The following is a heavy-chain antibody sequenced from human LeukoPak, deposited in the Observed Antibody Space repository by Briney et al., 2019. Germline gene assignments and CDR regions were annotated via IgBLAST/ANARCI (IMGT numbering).Heavy chain of an antibody. D-gene: IGHD1-1*01. CDR2: FYYRGNT. CDR3: ARLTRRSGNYFEN. CDR1: GGSISGSTYY. J-gene: IGHJ4*02. V-gene: IGHV4-39*01. Sequence: SETLSLTCTVSGGSISGSTYYWGWIRQPPGGGLEWIGSFYYRGNTYYNPSLESRVTISVDTSKNQFSLRLTSVTAADTAVYYCARLTRRSGNYFENWGQGTLVTVSS.